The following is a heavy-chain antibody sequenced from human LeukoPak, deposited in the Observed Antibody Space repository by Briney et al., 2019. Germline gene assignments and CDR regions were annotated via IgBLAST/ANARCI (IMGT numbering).Heavy chain of an antibody. CDR2: IIPIFGTA. V-gene: IGHV1-69*13. CDR3: VSSMVRGAPGAFDI. J-gene: IGHJ3*02. Sequence: SVKVSCKASGGTFSSYAISWVRQAPGQGLEWMGGIIPIFGTANYAQKFQGRVTVTADESTSTAYMELSSLRSEDTAVYYCVSSMVRGAPGAFDIWGQGTMVTVSS. CDR1: GGTFSSYA. D-gene: IGHD3-10*01.